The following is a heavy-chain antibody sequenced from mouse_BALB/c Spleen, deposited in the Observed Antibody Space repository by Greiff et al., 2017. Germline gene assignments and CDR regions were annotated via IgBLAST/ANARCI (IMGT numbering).Heavy chain of an antibody. CDR2: IDPENGNT. CDR3: ARSPPSMMRFAY. Sequence: VQLQQSGAELVRPGALVKLSCKASGFNIKDYYMHWVKQRPEQGLEWIGWIDPENGNTIYDPKFQGKASITADTSSNTAYLQLSSLTSEDTAVYYCARSPPSMMRFAYWGQGTLVTVSA. D-gene: IGHD2-3*01. V-gene: IGHV14-1*02. J-gene: IGHJ3*01. CDR1: GFNIKDYY.